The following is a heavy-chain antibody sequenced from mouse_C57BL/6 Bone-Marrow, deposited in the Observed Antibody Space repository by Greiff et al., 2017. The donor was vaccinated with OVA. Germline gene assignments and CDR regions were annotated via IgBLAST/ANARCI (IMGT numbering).Heavy chain of an antibody. V-gene: IGHV1-50*01. D-gene: IGHD4-1*01. CDR2: IDPSDSYT. CDR1: GYTFTSYW. J-gene: IGHJ3*01. CDR3: ASEGLGGFAY. Sequence: QVQLQQPGAELVKPGASVKLSCKASGYTFTSYWMQWVKQRPGQGLEWIGEIDPSDSYTNYNPKFKGKATLTVDTSSSTAYMQLSSLTSEDSAVYYCASEGLGGFAYWGQGTLVTVSA.